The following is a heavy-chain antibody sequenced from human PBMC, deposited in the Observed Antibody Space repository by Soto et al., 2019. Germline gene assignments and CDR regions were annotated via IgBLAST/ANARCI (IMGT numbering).Heavy chain of an antibody. Sequence: QVQLQQWGAGLLKPSETLSLTCAVYGASFSTYSWSWIRQPPGKGLEWIGEINHSGSTNYNPSLKSRVTISVDTSKNQFSLRLSSVTAADTAVYYCAHSSTGYYKEDYFGMDVW. CDR3: AHSSTGYYKEDYFGMDV. V-gene: IGHV4-34*01. CDR1: GASFSTYS. CDR2: INHSGST. J-gene: IGHJ6*01. D-gene: IGHD3-9*01.